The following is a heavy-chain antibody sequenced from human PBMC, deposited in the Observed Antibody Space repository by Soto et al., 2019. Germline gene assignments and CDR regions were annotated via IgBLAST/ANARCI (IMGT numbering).Heavy chain of an antibody. CDR1: GFTFSNHY. V-gene: IGHV3-72*01. J-gene: IGHJ3*01. CDR2: IRVRPNSYTT. Sequence: EVQLVESGGGMVQPGGSLRLSCAASGFTFSNHYMDWVRQAPGNSLEWVGRIRVRPNSYTTDYAASVKVRFTISRDDSRSSLSLQMNSLRTEDAAIYYCVRDSLDYAWNLGALDVWGQGTMVTVSS. CDR3: VRDSLDYAWNLGALDV. D-gene: IGHD4-17*01.